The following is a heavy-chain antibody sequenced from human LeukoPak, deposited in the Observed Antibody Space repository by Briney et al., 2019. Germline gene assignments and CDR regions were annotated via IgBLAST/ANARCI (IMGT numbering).Heavy chain of an antibody. J-gene: IGHJ4*02. D-gene: IGHD3-9*01. Sequence: SETLSLTCTVSGGSISSSRYYWGWIRQPPGKGLEWIVSIYYSGSTYYNPSLKSRVTISVDTSKNQFSLKLSSVTAADTAVYYCARHGQPAYYDTLTGYSKGNDYWGQGTLVTVSS. CDR1: GGSISSSRYY. CDR2: IYYSGST. V-gene: IGHV4-39*01. CDR3: ARHGQPAYYDTLTGYSKGNDY.